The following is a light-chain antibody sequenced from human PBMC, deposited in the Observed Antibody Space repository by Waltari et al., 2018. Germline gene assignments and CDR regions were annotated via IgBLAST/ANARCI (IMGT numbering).Light chain of an antibody. J-gene: IGKJ5*01. CDR3: QQSYSPPPIT. CDR1: QDVRKY. Sequence: DIRLTQSPSHLSASVGDRGTITSRASQDVRKYLNWYPRKPGKAPKLLIYAGSSLQSGVPSRFSGSGFGTDFTLTITSLQPEDCGSYYCQQSYSPPPITFGQGTRLEIK. V-gene: IGKV1-39*01. CDR2: AGS.